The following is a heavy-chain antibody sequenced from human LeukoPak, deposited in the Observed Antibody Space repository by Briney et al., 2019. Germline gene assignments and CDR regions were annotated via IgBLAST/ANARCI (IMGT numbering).Heavy chain of an antibody. V-gene: IGHV1-2*02. D-gene: IGHD3-3*01. CDR2: INPNSGGT. CDR3: ARVSGYEYYFDY. CDR1: GYTFTGYY. Sequence: GASVKVSCKASGYTFTGYYMHWVRQAPGQGLEWMGWINPNSGGTNYAQKFQGRVTMTRDTSISTAYMELSSLRSEDTAVYYCARVSGYEYYFDYWGQGTLVTVSS. J-gene: IGHJ4*02.